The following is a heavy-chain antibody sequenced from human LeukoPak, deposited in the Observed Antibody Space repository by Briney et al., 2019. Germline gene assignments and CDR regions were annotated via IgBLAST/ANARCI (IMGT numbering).Heavy chain of an antibody. V-gene: IGHV1-69*13. CDR1: GGTFSSYA. CDR2: IIPIFGTA. D-gene: IGHD3-10*01. Sequence: HGASVKVSCTASGGTFSSYAISWVRQAPGQGLEWMGGIIPIFGTANYAQKFQGRVTITADESTSTAYMELSSLRSEDTAVYYCASVSGDGSGSYFSLDPWGQGTLVTVSS. CDR3: ASVSGDGSGSYFSLDP. J-gene: IGHJ5*02.